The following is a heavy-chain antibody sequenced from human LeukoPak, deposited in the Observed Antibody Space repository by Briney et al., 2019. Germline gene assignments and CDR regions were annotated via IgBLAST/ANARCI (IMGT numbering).Heavy chain of an antibody. J-gene: IGHJ6*02. V-gene: IGHV1-2*02. CDR1: GYTFTGYY. CDR2: INPNSGGT. D-gene: IGHD3-3*01. CDR3: ARDGAYDFWSGFSYYYYGMDV. Sequence: ASVTVSCKASGYTFTGYYMHWVRQAPGQGLEWMGWINPNSGGTNYAQKFQGRVTMTRDTSISTAYMELSRLRSDDTAVYYCARDGAYDFWSGFSYYYYGMDVWGQGTTVTVSS.